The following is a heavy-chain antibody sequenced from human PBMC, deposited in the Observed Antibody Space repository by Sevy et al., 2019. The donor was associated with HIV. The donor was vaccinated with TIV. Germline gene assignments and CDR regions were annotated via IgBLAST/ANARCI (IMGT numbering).Heavy chain of an antibody. CDR1: GYIFSGYY. CDR2: INPESGDT. D-gene: IGHD3-3*01. CDR3: ARGPLLSYYDFRKRAPDY. J-gene: IGHJ4*02. Sequence: ASVKVSCKASGYIFSGYYFYWVRQAPGQGLELMGWINPESGDTNYARKFQGRVTMTRDTSVTTAYMTLSRLKSNDTALYYCARGPLLSYYDFRKRAPDYRGQGTLVTVSS. V-gene: IGHV1-2*02.